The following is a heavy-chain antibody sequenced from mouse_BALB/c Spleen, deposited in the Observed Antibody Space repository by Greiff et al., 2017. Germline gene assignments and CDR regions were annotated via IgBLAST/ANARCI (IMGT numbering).Heavy chain of an antibody. D-gene: IGHD2-1*01. CDR1: GFTFSSYA. CDR2: ISSGGSYT. CDR3: ARHDYGNPFAY. V-gene: IGHV5-9-3*01. Sequence: EVQRVESGGGLVKPGGSLKLSCAASGFTFSSYAMSWVRQTPEKRLEWVATISSGGSYTYYPDSVKGRFTISRDNAKNTLYLQMSSLRSEDTAMYYCARHDYGNPFAYWGQGTLVTVSA. J-gene: IGHJ3*01.